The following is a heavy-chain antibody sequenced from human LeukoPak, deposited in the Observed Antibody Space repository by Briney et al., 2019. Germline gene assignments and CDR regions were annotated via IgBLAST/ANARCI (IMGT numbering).Heavy chain of an antibody. V-gene: IGHV4-34*01. CDR3: AQRKLGYCSSTSCSSFDP. CDR2: INHSGST. J-gene: IGHJ5*02. D-gene: IGHD2-2*01. CDR1: GGSFSGYY. Sequence: SETLSLTCAVYGGSFSGYYWSWIRQPPGKGLEWIGEINHSGSTNYNPSLKSRVTISVDTSKNQFSLKLSSVTAADTAVYYCAQRKLGYCSSTSCSSFDPWGQGTLVTVSS.